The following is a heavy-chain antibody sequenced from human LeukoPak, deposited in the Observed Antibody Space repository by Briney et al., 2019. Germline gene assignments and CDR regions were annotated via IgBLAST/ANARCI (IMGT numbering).Heavy chain of an antibody. CDR3: AKDSSDILTGYADY. CDR2: ITTTSTYI. CDR1: GFTLSSYA. J-gene: IGHJ4*02. Sequence: GGSLRLSCAASGFTLSSYAMSWARQAPGKGLEWVSSITTTSTYIYYADSVKGRFTISRDNSKNTLYLQMNSLRAEDTAVYYCAKDSSDILTGYADYWGQGTLVTVSS. V-gene: IGHV3-21*01. D-gene: IGHD3-9*01.